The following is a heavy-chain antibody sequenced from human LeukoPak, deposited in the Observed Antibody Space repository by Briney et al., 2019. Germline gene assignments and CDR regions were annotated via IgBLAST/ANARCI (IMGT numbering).Heavy chain of an antibody. J-gene: IGHJ6*03. CDR2: IIPIFGTA. V-gene: IGHV1-69*13. CDR3: ARGRDYDFWSGSNYYYYYMDV. CDR1: GGTFSSYA. Sequence: ASVKVSCKASGGTFSSYAISWVRQAPGQGLEWMGGIIPIFGTANYAQKFQGRATITADESTSTAYMELSSLRSEDTAVYYCARGRDYDFWSGSNYYYYYMDVWGKGTTVTVSS. D-gene: IGHD3-3*01.